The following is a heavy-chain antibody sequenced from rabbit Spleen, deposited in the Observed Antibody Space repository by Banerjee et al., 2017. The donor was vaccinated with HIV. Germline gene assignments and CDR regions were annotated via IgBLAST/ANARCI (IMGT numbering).Heavy chain of an antibody. V-gene: IGHV1S40*01. Sequence: QSLEESGGGLVKPGASLTLTCKASGFSFNSGYDMCWVRQAPGKGLERIACIYAGSSGSTYSATWAKGRFTISKTTSTTVTLQMTSLTAADTAIYFCAMDAGTSFSTFVMVLWGPGTLVTV. D-gene: IGHD8-1*01. J-gene: IGHJ4*02. CDR1: GFSFNSGYD. CDR2: IYAGSSGST. CDR3: AMDAGTSFSTFVMVL.